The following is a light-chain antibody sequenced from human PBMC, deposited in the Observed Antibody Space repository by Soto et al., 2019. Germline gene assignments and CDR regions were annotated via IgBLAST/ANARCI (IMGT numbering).Light chain of an antibody. CDR3: QQYNDWLWT. CDR1: ETVRSN. Sequence: TQSPSFLSASVGDRVTITCRASETVRSNLAWYQQKPGQAPRLLIYGASTRPTGIPARFSGRGSGTEFTLTITSLQSEDFAVYYCQQYNDWLWTFGQGTKVDI. CDR2: GAS. V-gene: IGKV3-15*01. J-gene: IGKJ1*01.